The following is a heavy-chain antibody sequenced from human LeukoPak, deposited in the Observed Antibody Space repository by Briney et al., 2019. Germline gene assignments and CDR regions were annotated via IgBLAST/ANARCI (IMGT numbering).Heavy chain of an antibody. CDR1: GGSFSGYY. CDR3: ARGASVVVVAATPVWFDP. D-gene: IGHD2-15*01. Sequence: PSETLSLTCAVYGGSFSGYYWSWIRQPPGKGLEWIGEINHSGSTNYNPSLKSRVTISVDTSKNQFSLKLSSVAAADTAVYYCARGASVVVVAATPVWFDPWGQGTLVTVSS. V-gene: IGHV4-34*01. J-gene: IGHJ5*02. CDR2: INHSGST.